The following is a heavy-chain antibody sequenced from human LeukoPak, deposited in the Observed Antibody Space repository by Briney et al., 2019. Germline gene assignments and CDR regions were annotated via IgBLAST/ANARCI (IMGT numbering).Heavy chain of an antibody. Sequence: SDTLSLTCTVSGDSVRSHFWSWIRQPPGKGLEWIGFIYYGGNTNYNPSFKSRVTISLDTSQSQFSLRLSSVTAADTAVYYCVRLRDRSTGWPFDCWGQGTLVTVSS. CDR2: IYYGGNT. CDR1: GDSVRSHF. D-gene: IGHD6-19*01. V-gene: IGHV4-59*08. CDR3: VRLRDRSTGWPFDC. J-gene: IGHJ4*02.